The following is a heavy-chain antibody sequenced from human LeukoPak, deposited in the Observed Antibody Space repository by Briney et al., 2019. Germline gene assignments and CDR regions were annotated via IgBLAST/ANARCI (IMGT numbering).Heavy chain of an antibody. D-gene: IGHD6-19*01. CDR2: MIPIFGTA. J-gene: IGHJ1*01. Sequence: SVKVSCKACRWTFSRYAISWVRQAPGQGLEWVGGMIPIFGTANYAQKFQGSVTITADKTPSTAYMELSSLRSEDTAVYYCARYRRGWYNYFQHWGQGTLVTVSS. V-gene: IGHV1-69*06. CDR3: ARYRRGWYNYFQH. CDR1: RWTFSRYA.